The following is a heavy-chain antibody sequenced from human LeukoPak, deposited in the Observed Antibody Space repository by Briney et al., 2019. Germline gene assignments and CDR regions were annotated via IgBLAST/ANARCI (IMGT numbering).Heavy chain of an antibody. Sequence: PSETLSLTCTVSGGSISSYYWSWIRQPAGKGLEWIGRIYTSGTTDYNPSLQSRVTISVDTSKNQFSLNLKSVTAADTAVYYCARVEPPAYYYGMDVWGQGTTVIVSS. CDR3: ARVEPPAYYYGMDV. CDR1: GGSISSYY. D-gene: IGHD1-1*01. V-gene: IGHV4-4*07. CDR2: IYTSGTT. J-gene: IGHJ6*02.